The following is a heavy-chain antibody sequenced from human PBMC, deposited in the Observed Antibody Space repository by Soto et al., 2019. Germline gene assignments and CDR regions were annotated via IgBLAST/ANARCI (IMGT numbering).Heavy chain of an antibody. J-gene: IGHJ4*02. D-gene: IGHD3-22*01. CDR2: ISGSGGST. V-gene: IGHV3-23*01. CDR3: ALTHYYDSSGYYCFDY. CDR1: GFTFSSYA. Sequence: GGSLRLSCAASGFTFSSYAMSWVHQAPGKGLEWVSAISGSGGSTYYADSVKGRFTISRDNSKNTLYLQMNSLRAEDTAVYYCALTHYYDSSGYYCFDYWGQGTLVTVSS.